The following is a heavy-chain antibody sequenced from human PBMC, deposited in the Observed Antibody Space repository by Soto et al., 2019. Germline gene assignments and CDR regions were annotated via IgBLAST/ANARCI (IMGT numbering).Heavy chain of an antibody. Sequence: QVQLVESGGGVVQPGRSLRLSCAASGFNFRNFGMHWVRQAPGKGLEWVAVVWYDGTNKYYAESLEGRLSISRDNSKNTLYLEMNSLRVEDTAVYYCARDGDMAGGTHPKNYAMAVWGQGTTVPVSS. CDR2: VWYDGTNK. D-gene: IGHD2-15*01. CDR3: ARDGDMAGGTHPKNYAMAV. V-gene: IGHV3-33*01. J-gene: IGHJ6*02. CDR1: GFNFRNFG.